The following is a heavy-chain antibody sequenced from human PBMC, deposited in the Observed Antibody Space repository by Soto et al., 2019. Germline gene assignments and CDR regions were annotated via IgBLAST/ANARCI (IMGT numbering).Heavy chain of an antibody. CDR2: IYYSGST. V-gene: IGHV4-59*01. Sequence: SETLSLTCTVSGGSISSYYWSWIRQPPGKGLEWIGYIYYSGSTNYNPSLKSRVTISVDTSKNQFSLKLSSVTAADTAVYYCARSYNWNSWRRTQTIFDYWGQGTLVTVSS. CDR1: GGSISSYY. J-gene: IGHJ4*02. D-gene: IGHD1-7*01. CDR3: ARSYNWNSWRRTQTIFDY.